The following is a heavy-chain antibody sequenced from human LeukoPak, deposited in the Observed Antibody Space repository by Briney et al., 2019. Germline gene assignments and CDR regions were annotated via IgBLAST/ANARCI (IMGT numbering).Heavy chain of an antibody. CDR2: ISGSGGST. J-gene: IGHJ4*02. D-gene: IGHD2-2*01. CDR1: GFTFSSYA. V-gene: IGHV3-23*01. CDR3: AKVESPSYCSSTSCYRYQLGAYYFDY. Sequence: PGGSLRLSCAASGFTFSSYAMSWVRQAPGKGLEWVSAISGSGGSTYYADSVKGRFTISRDNSKNTLYLQMNSLRAEDTAVYYCAKVESPSYCSSTSCYRYQLGAYYFDYWGQGTLVTVSS.